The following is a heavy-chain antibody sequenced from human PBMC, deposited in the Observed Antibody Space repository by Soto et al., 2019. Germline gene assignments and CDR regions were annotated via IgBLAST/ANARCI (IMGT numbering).Heavy chain of an antibody. D-gene: IGHD4-17*01. CDR1: AFTVGYNY. CDR2: IYSNGDT. V-gene: IGHV3-66*01. Sequence: EVQLVESGGGLVQPGGSLRLSCAASAFTVGYNYMSWVRQVPGKGLEWVSVIYSNGDTDHADSVRGRFIISRDNSKNTVYLQMNSVRAEDTAVYYCARSSKDYGDYGWGQGTLVTVST. CDR3: ARSSKDYGDYG. J-gene: IGHJ4*02.